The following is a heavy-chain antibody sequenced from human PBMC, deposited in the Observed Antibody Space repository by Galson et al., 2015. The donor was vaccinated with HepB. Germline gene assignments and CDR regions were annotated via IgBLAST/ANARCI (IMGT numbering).Heavy chain of an antibody. D-gene: IGHD3-3*01. CDR2: ISYDGSNK. Sequence: SLRLSCAASGFTFSSYAMHWVRQAPGKGLEWVAVISYDGSNKYYADSVKGRFTISRDNSKNTLYLQMNSLRAEDTAVYYCARDLGTPPRYYDFWRGSRQTYYYYGMDVWGQGTTVTVSS. J-gene: IGHJ6*02. V-gene: IGHV3-30-3*01. CDR3: ARDLGTPPRYYDFWRGSRQTYYYYGMDV. CDR1: GFTFSSYA.